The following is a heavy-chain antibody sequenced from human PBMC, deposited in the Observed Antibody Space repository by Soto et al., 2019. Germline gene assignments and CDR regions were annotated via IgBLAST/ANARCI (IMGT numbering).Heavy chain of an antibody. V-gene: IGHV3-11*01. Sequence: GGSLRLSCAASGFTFSDYFMTWIRQAPGEGLEWVAYISTSARIINYADSVKGRFTISRDNAKNSLYLQMNSLRAEDTAVYFCAREYSAYHYHVDFWGQGTVVTVSS. CDR3: AREYSAYHYHVDF. CDR2: ISTSARII. D-gene: IGHD4-4*01. J-gene: IGHJ4*02. CDR1: GFTFSDYF.